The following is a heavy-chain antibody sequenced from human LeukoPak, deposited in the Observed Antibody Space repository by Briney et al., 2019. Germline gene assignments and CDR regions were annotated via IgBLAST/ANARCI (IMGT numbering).Heavy chain of an antibody. CDR3: ARGLNYYDSGGCDY. CDR2: INPSGGST. V-gene: IGHV1-46*02. J-gene: IGHJ4*02. D-gene: IGHD3-22*01. CDR1: GYIFNSYY. Sequence: ASVKVSCKASGYIFNSYYIHWVRQAPGQGLEWMGIINPSGGSTSYAQKFQGRVTMTRDTSTGTVYMELNSLRSEDTAVYYCARGLNYYDSGGCDYWGQGTLVTVSS.